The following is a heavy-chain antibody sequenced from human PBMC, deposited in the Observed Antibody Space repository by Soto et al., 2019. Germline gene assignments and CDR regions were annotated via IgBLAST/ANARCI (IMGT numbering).Heavy chain of an antibody. CDR2: TYYRSKWYN. CDR1: WDSVSSNNIA. J-gene: IGHJ4*02. V-gene: IGHV6-1*01. CDR3: ARGRSSTFDY. Sequence: SQTLSLTCAVSWDSVSSNNIAWNWLRQSPWRGLEWLGRTYYRSKWYNEYAVSVRSRITINLDTSKNQFSLQLNSVTPEDTAVYYCARGRSSTFDYSGQGDQVTVCS. D-gene: IGHD6-6*01.